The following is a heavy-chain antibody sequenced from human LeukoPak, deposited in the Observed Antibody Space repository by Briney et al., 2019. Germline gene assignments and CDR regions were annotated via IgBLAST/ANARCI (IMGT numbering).Heavy chain of an antibody. Sequence: GGSLRLSCAASGFTFSTYAMSWIRQAPGKGLEWVSGISGSGGSTYYADSVEGRLTISRDNSKNTLYLQMNSLSAEDTAVYYCAKPNAADYYDSSGSYFDYWGQGTLVTVSS. V-gene: IGHV3-23*01. J-gene: IGHJ4*02. CDR1: GFTFSTYA. D-gene: IGHD3-22*01. CDR3: AKPNAADYYDSSGSYFDY. CDR2: ISGSGGST.